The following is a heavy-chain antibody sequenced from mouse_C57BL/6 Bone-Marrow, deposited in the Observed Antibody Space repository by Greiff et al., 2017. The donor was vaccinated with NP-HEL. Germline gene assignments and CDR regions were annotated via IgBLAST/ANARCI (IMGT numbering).Heavy chain of an antibody. CDR2: ISSGGSYT. CDR3: ARHYYSNYFDY. D-gene: IGHD2-5*01. J-gene: IGHJ2*01. Sequence: EVKLVESGGDLVKPGGSLKLSCAASGFTFSNYGMSWVRQTPDKRLEWVATISSGGSYTYYPDSVKGRFTISRDNAKNTLYLQMSSLKSEDTAMYYCARHYYSNYFDYWGQGTTLTVSS. CDR1: GFTFSNYG. V-gene: IGHV5-6*01.